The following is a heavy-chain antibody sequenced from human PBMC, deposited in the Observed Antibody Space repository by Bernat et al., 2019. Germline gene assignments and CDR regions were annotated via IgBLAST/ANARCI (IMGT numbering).Heavy chain of an antibody. CDR3: ARSCGDSDGSSCHEWSDY. D-gene: IGHD3-22*01. J-gene: IGHJ4*02. CDR2: IYYSGST. V-gene: IGHV4-59*01. CDR1: GGSISSYY. Sequence: QVQLQESGPGLVKPSETLSLTCTVSGGSISSYYWSWIRQPPGKGLEWIGYIYYSGSTNYNPSLKSRVTISVDTSKNQFSLKLSSVTAADTAVYYCARSCGDSDGSSCHEWSDYWGQGTLVTVSS.